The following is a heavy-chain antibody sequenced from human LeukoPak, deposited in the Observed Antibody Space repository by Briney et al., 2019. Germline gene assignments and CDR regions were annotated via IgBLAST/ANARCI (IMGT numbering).Heavy chain of an antibody. D-gene: IGHD3-22*01. Sequence: SETLSLTCAVSGYSITNGYYWGWIRQPPGKGLELIGSIYHSGSTSYNPSLKSRVTISVDTSKNHFSLQMSSVTAADTAIYFCARNLSSDNLAPYYDTGAFDYWGQGTLVTVSS. V-gene: IGHV4-38-2*01. CDR1: GYSITNGYY. J-gene: IGHJ4*02. CDR3: ARNLSSDNLAPYYDTGAFDY. CDR2: IYHSGST.